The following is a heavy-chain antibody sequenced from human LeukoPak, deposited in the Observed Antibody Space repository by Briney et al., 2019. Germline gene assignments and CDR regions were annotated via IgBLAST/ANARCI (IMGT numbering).Heavy chain of an antibody. Sequence: GGSLRLSCVVSGFTFSRSWMSWVRQAPGKGLEWVSSISSSSSYIYYADSVKGRFTISRDNAKNSLYLQMNSLRAEDTAVYYCARDRSSSSLYFQHWGQGTLVTVSS. CDR3: ARDRSSSSLYFQH. J-gene: IGHJ1*01. D-gene: IGHD6-6*01. CDR1: GFTFSRSW. V-gene: IGHV3-21*01. CDR2: ISSSSSYI.